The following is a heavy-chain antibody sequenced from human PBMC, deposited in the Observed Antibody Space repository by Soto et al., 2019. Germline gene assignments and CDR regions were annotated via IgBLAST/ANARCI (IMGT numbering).Heavy chain of an antibody. CDR1: GDSIRTSAYY. V-gene: IGHV4-39*01. CDR2: IDYSGKT. D-gene: IGHD2-15*01. Sequence: QLQLQESGPGLVKPSETLSRTCTVSGDSIRTSAYYWGWIRQPPGKGLEWIGSIDYSGKTYYNPSLKSRVTISVDTSKNQFSRRLNSVTAADTSIYYCAPHPLRGFGFPSWGQGALVTVSS. J-gene: IGHJ5*02. CDR3: APHPLRGFGFPS.